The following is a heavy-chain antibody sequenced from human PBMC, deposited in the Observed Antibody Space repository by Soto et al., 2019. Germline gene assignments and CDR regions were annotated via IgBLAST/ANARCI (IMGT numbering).Heavy chain of an antibody. CDR3: AGSAGHYDAFDI. Sequence: SETLSLTCAAYGGSFSGYYWSWIRQPPGKGLEWIGEINHSGSTNYNPSLKSRVTISVDTSKNQFSLKLSSVTAADTAVYYCAGSAGHYDAFDIWGQGTMVTVS. V-gene: IGHV4-34*01. CDR2: INHSGST. CDR1: GGSFSGYY. J-gene: IGHJ3*02.